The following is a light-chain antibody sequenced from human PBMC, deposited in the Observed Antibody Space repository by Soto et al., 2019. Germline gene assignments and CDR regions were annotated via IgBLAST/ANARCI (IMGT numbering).Light chain of an antibody. J-gene: IGKJ3*01. V-gene: IGKV1-5*01. CDR2: DAS. Sequence: DIQMTQSPSTLSASVGDRVTITCRASQSISSWLAWYQQKPGKAPKLLIYDASSLESGVPSRFSGSGSGTDFTLTISSLQPDDFATYYCQQYNSYSGTFGPGTKVYIK. CDR1: QSISSW. CDR3: QQYNSYSGT.